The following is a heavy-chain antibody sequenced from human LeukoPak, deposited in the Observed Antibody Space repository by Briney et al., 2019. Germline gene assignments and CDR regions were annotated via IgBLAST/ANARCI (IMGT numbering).Heavy chain of an antibody. V-gene: IGHV3-23*01. Sequence: GGSLRLSCAASGFTFSSYAMSWVRQAPGKGLEWVSAISGSGGSTYYADSVKGRFTISRDNSKNTLYLQMNSLRAEDTAVYYCAKEARYYDSSGYPGSDYWGQGTLVTVSS. J-gene: IGHJ4*02. CDR3: AKEARYYDSSGYPGSDY. CDR2: ISGSGGST. CDR1: GFTFSSYA. D-gene: IGHD3-22*01.